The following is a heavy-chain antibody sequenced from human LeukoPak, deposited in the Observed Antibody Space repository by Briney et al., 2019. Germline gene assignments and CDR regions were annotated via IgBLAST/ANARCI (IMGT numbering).Heavy chain of an antibody. Sequence: GGSLRLSCAASGFTFSRYVMSWVRQAPGKGQERVSVISGSGGSTNYADSVKGRFTISRDNSKNTLDLQMNSLRAEDTAVYYCAKDLSYYGSSGYYYVDYWGQGTLVTVSS. V-gene: IGHV3-23*01. CDR2: ISGSGGST. CDR1: GFTFSRYV. D-gene: IGHD3-22*01. CDR3: AKDLSYYGSSGYYYVDY. J-gene: IGHJ4*02.